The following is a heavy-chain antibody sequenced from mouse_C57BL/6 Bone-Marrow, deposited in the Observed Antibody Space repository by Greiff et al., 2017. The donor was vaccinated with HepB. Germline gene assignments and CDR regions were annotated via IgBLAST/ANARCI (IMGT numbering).Heavy chain of an antibody. CDR2: IDPETGGT. D-gene: IGHD1-1*01. V-gene: IGHV1-15*01. Sequence: VQLQQSGAELVRPGASVTLSCKASGYTFTDYEMHWVKQTPVHGLEWIGAIDPETGGTAYNQKFKGKAILTADKSSSTAYMELRSLTSEDSAVYYCTREEGYCYPFAYWGQGTLVTVSA. J-gene: IGHJ3*01. CDR3: TREEGYCYPFAY. CDR1: GYTFTDYE.